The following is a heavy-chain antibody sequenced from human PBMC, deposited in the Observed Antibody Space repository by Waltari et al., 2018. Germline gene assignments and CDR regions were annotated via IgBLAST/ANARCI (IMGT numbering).Heavy chain of an antibody. V-gene: IGHV4-34*01. CDR2: INHSGST. J-gene: IGHJ5*02. CDR1: GGSFSGYY. CDR3: ARVLPYIVVVVAATARWFDP. Sequence: QVQLQQWGAGLLKPSETLSLTCAVYGGSFSGYYWSWIRQPPGKGQEWIWEINHSGSTNYNPSLKSRVTISVDTSKNQFSLKLSSVTAADTAVYYCARVLPYIVVVVAATARWFDPWGQGTLVTVSS. D-gene: IGHD2-15*01.